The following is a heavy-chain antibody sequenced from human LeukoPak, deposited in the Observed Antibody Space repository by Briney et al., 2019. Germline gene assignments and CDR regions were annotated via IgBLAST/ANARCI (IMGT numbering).Heavy chain of an antibody. CDR2: IYYDGSNK. CDR3: ATLRRSDSGSFYSDY. Sequence: PGGSLRLSCAASGFTFSNYGMHWVRQAPGKGLEWVALIYYDGSNKCYPDSVRGRFTISRDNSKNTLYLQMNSLRAEDTAVYYCATLRRSDSGSFYSDYWGQGTLVSVSS. D-gene: IGHD3-10*01. J-gene: IGHJ4*02. CDR1: GFTFSNYG. V-gene: IGHV3-33*01.